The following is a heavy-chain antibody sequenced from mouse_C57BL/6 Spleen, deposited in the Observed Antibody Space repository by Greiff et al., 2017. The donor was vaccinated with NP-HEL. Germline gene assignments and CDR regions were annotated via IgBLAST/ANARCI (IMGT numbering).Heavy chain of an antibody. D-gene: IGHD1-1*01. CDR2: IWRGGST. CDR3: AKKGDYGSSYAMDY. CDR1: GFSLTSYG. Sequence: QVQLQQSGPGLVQPSQSLSITCTVSGFSLTSYGVHWVRQSPGKGLEWLGVIWRGGSTDYNAAFMSRLSITKDNSKSQVFFKMNSLKADDTAIYYCAKKGDYGSSYAMDYWGQGTSVTVSS. V-gene: IGHV2-5*01. J-gene: IGHJ4*01.